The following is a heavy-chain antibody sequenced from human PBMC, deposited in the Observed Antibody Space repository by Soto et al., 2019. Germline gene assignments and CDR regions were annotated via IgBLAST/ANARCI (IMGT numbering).Heavy chain of an antibody. J-gene: IGHJ4*02. CDR1: GYSFSAHA. V-gene: IGHV1-3*01. CDR3: ARDGARITVFGMIYYFDY. D-gene: IGHD3-3*01. Sequence: ASVKVSCTASGYSFSAHAMHWVRQAPGQRLEWMGWINPGNGNTKYSQKFQGRVAITRDTSASTAYMELSSLRSEDTAIYFCARDGARITVFGMIYYFDYWGQGTLVTVSS. CDR2: INPGNGNT.